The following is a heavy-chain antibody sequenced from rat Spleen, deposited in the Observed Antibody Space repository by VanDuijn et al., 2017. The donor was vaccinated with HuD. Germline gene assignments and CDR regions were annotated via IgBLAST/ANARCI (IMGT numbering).Heavy chain of an antibody. J-gene: IGHJ2*01. D-gene: IGHD1-6*01. CDR1: GFILNNYG. CDR2: ISYGDSSGHSST. CDR3: ARRHYGYTDYFDY. V-gene: IGHV5-19*01. Sequence: EVQLVESGGGLVQPGRSLKLSCAASGFILNNYGMHWIRQAPTKGLEWVATISYGDSSGHSSTYYRDSVKGRFTISRDNAKSTLSLQMDSLRSEDTATYYCARRHYGYTDYFDYWGQGVMVTVSS.